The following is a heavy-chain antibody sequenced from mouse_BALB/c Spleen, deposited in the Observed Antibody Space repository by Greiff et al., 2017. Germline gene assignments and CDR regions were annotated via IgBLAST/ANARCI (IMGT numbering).Heavy chain of an antibody. CDR2: ISDGGSYT. V-gene: IGHV5-4*02. D-gene: IGHD1-2*01. J-gene: IGHJ3*01. CDR1: GFTFSDYY. CDR3: ARDPGLRLRMAWFAY. Sequence: EVQVVESGGGLVKPGGSLKLSCAASGFTFSDYYMYWVRQTPEKRLEWVATISDGGSYTYYPDSVKGRFTISRDNAKNNLYLQMSSLKSEDTAMYYCARDPGLRLRMAWFAYWGQGTLVTVSA.